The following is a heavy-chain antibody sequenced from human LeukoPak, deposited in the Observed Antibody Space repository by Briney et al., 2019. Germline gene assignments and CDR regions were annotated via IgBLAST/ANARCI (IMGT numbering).Heavy chain of an antibody. J-gene: IGHJ4*02. D-gene: IGHD5-24*01. CDR1: GFTFDDYA. CDR2: IIPSGHTT. V-gene: IGHV3-23*01. CDR3: AKDDRWLQFCC. Sequence: PGGSLRLSCAASGFTFDDYAMHWVRQAPGKGLEWVSGIIPSGHTTYYADSVRGRFTISRDNSRNTLYLQMNSLRAEDTAVYYCAKDDRWLQFCCWGQGTLVTVSA.